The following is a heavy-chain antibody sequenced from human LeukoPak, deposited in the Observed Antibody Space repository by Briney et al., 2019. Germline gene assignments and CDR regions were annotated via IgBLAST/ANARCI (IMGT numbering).Heavy chain of an antibody. V-gene: IGHV1-18*04. D-gene: IGHD3-22*01. Sequence: ASEKVSCKASGYTLTNYGISWVRHAPLQGLERMGWISAYSGHTKSVQKVQDRVTMTTDTYTNTAYSELRSLRSDDTAVYYCARDPRNYYDSSGYSVTFEYWGQGTLLTVSS. CDR2: ISAYSGHT. CDR3: ARDPRNYYDSSGYSVTFEY. CDR1: GYTLTNYG. J-gene: IGHJ4*02.